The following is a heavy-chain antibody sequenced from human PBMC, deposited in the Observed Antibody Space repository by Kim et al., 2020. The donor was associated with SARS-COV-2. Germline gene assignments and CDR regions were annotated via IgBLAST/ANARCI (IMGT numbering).Heavy chain of an antibody. CDR3: ARVGSIAARPNDAFDI. V-gene: IGHV3-11*01. D-gene: IGHD6-6*01. J-gene: IGHJ3*02. CDR2: ISSSGSTI. Sequence: GGSLRLSCAASGFTFSDYYMSWIRQAPGKGLEWVSYISSSGSTIYYADSVKGRFTISRDNAKNSLYLQMNSLRAEDTAVYYCARVGSIAARPNDAFDIWGQGTMVTVSS. CDR1: GFTFSDYY.